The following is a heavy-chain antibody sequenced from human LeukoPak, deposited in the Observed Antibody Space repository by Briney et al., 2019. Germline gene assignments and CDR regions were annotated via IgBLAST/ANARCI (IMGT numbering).Heavy chain of an antibody. CDR2: ISSSGVYT. V-gene: IGHV3-53*01. J-gene: IGHJ4*02. D-gene: IGHD6-19*01. CDR1: GFTVSNSY. Sequence: GVSLRLSCASSGFTVSNSYMSWVRQASGKGLEWVSIISSSGVYTVYEDSVKRRFAISRGNSKNTLYLQMNRLRAGDTGVYFCAREDIVVADKYYFDAWGQGTLVTVSS. CDR3: AREDIVVADKYYFDA.